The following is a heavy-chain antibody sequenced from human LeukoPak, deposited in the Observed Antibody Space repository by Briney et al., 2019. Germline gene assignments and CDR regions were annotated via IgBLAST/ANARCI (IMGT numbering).Heavy chain of an antibody. CDR3: ATAIAVAANFDY. CDR2: VYYSTGST. D-gene: IGHD6-19*01. Sequence: PSETLSLTCTVSGGSISSSSYYWGWIRQPPGKGLEWIGDVYYSTGSTYYNPSLKSRLTISVDASKNQFSLKLSSVTAADTAAYYCATAIAVAANFDYWGQGTLVTVSS. V-gene: IGHV4-39*01. CDR1: GGSISSSSYY. J-gene: IGHJ4*02.